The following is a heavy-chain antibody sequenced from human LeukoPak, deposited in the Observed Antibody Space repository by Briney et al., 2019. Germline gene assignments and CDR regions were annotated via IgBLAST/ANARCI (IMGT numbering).Heavy chain of an antibody. CDR2: IYHSGSP. J-gene: IGHJ4*02. Sequence: SQTLSLTCAVSGDSISSGGYSRTWIRQPPGKGLEWIGYIYHSGSPYYNPSLKSRVTMSVDRSKNQFSLKLTSVTAADTAVYYCARGNGTGALSSFDYWGQGTLVTVSS. CDR3: ARGNGTGALSSFDY. CDR1: GDSISSGGYS. D-gene: IGHD3/OR15-3a*01. V-gene: IGHV4-30-2*01.